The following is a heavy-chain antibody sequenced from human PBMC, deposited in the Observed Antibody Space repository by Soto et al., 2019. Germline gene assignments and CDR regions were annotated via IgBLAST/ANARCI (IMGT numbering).Heavy chain of an antibody. V-gene: IGHV1-69*12. CDR2: IIPIFGTA. D-gene: IGHD2-15*01. CDR1: GGTFSSYA. J-gene: IGHJ5*02. CDR3: ARGYCSGGSCSSHWFDP. Sequence: QVQLVQSGAEVTKPGSSVKVSCKASGGTFSSYAISWVRQAPGQGLEWMGGIIPIFGTANYAQKFQGRVTITADESTSTAYMELSSLRSEDTAVYYCARGYCSGGSCSSHWFDPWGQGTLVTVSS.